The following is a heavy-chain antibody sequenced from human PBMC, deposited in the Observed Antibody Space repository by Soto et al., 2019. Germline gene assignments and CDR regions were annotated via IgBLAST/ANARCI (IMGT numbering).Heavy chain of an antibody. CDR2: IIPIFGTA. D-gene: IGHD3-16*02. V-gene: IGHV1-69*12. CDR1: GGTFSCYA. CDR3: ARDRMITFGGVIVRPLDY. J-gene: IGHJ4*02. Sequence: QVQLVQSGAEVKKPGSSVKVSCKASGGTFSCYAISWVRQAPGQGLEWMGGIIPIFGTANYAQKFQGRVTITADESTSTAYMELSSLRSEDTAVYYCARDRMITFGGVIVRPLDYWGQGTLVTVSS.